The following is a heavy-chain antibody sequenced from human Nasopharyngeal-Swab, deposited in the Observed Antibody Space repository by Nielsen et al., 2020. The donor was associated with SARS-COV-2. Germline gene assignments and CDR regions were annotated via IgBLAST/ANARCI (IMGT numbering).Heavy chain of an antibody. CDR3: ATYPRHDAFDI. J-gene: IGHJ3*02. CDR1: GFTVSSNY. CDR2: IYSGGST. V-gene: IGHV3-53*01. D-gene: IGHD6-25*01. Sequence: GESLKISCAASGFTVSSNYMSWVRQAPGKGLEWVSVIYSGGSTYYADSVKGRFTISRDNSKNTLYLQMNSLRAEDTAVYYCATYPRHDAFDIWGQGTMVTVSS.